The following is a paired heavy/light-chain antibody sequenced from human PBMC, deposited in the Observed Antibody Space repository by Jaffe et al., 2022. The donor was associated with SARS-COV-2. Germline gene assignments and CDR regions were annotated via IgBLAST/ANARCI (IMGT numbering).Heavy chain of an antibody. CDR3: ARGACSGGSCNGMDV. J-gene: IGHJ6*02. CDR2: TGNNPNRYTT. CDR1: GFTFSDHY. D-gene: IGHD2-15*01. V-gene: IGHV3-72*01. Sequence: EVQLVESGGGLVQPGGSLRLSCAASGFTFSDHYMHWARQAPGKGLEWVGRTGNNPNRYTTEYAASVKGRFTISRDDSKNSLYLQMNSLKTEDTAVYYCARGACSGGSCNGMDVWGQGTTVTVSS.
Light chain of an antibody. V-gene: IGLV5-45*03. CDR3: MIWHSSAWV. CDR1: SGINVGTYG. CDR2: YKSDSDK. J-gene: IGLJ3*02. Sequence: QAVLTQPSSLSASPGASASLTCTLRSGINVGTYGIHWYQQKPGSPPQYLLRYKSDSDKQQGSGVPSRFSGSKDASANAGILLISGLQSEDEADYYCMIWHSSAWVFGGGTKLTVL.